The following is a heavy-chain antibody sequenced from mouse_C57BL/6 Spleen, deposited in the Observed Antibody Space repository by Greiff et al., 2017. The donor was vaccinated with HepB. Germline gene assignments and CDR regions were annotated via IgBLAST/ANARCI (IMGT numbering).Heavy chain of an antibody. Sequence: VQLQQPGAELVMPGASVKLSCKASGYTFTSYWMHWVKQRPGQGLEWIGEIDPSDSYTNYNQKFKGKSTLTVDKSSSTAYMQLSSLTSEDSAVYYCARGTTRDVWGTGTTVTVSS. CDR2: IDPSDSYT. D-gene: IGHD1-1*01. J-gene: IGHJ1*03. V-gene: IGHV1-69*01. CDR3: ARGTTRDV. CDR1: GYTFTSYW.